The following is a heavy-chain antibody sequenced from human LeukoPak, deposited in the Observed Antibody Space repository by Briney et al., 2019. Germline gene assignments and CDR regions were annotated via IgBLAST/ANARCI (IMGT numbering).Heavy chain of an antibody. J-gene: IGHJ5*02. CDR1: GFSLSTSGMC. CDR2: IDWDDDK. CDR3: ARMSIPVAGTNWFDP. Sequence: ESGPALVKPTQTLTLTCTFSGFSLSTSGMCVSWIRQPQRMALEWLALIDWDDDKYYSTSLKTRLTISKDTSKNQVVLTMTNMDPVDTATYYCARMSIPVAGTNWFDPWGQGTLVTVSS. V-gene: IGHV2-70*01. D-gene: IGHD6-19*01.